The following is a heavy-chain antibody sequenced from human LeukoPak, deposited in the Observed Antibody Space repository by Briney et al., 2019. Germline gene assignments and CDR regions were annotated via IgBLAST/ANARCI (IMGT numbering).Heavy chain of an antibody. CDR3: ARPHNNWRWYFDL. CDR1: GFTFSSYT. J-gene: IGHJ2*01. V-gene: IGHV3-23*01. D-gene: IGHD3-3*01. Sequence: GGSLRLSCAASGFTFSSYTMSWVRQAPGKGLEWVSTITTSDGNTYYADSVKGRFTVSRDNSKNTLFLQMNSLRAEDTAVYYCARPHNNWRWYFDLWGRGTLVTVSS. CDR2: ITTSDGNT.